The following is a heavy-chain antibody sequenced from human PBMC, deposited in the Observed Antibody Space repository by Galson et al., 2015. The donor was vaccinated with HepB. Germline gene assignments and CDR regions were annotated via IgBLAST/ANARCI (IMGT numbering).Heavy chain of an antibody. J-gene: IGHJ4*02. Sequence: SLTCTVSGGSISSSSYYWGWIRQPPGKGLGWIGSIYYSGSTYYNPSLKSRVTISVDTSKNQFSLKLSSVTAADTAVYYCARDVGYWGWVYWGQGTLVTVSS. D-gene: IGHD3-22*01. CDR2: IYYSGST. CDR1: GGSISSSSYY. CDR3: ARDVGYWGWVY. V-gene: IGHV4-39*07.